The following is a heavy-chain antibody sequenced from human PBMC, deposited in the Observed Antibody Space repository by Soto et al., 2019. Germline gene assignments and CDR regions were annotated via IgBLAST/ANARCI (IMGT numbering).Heavy chain of an antibody. CDR2: INSDGSST. CDR1: GFTFSSYW. J-gene: IGHJ3*02. V-gene: IGHV3-74*01. Sequence: GESLKISCAASGFTFSSYWMHWVRQAPGKGLVWVSRINSDGSSTSYADSVKGRFTISRDNAKNTLYLQMNSLRAEDTAVYYCAREKTGGLGDAFDIWGQGTMVTVSS. D-gene: IGHD7-27*01. CDR3: AREKTGGLGDAFDI.